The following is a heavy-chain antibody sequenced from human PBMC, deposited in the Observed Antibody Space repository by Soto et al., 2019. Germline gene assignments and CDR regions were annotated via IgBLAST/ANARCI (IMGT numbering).Heavy chain of an antibody. CDR1: GYTFTSYA. J-gene: IGHJ4*02. CDR2: INAGNGNT. D-gene: IGHD2-2*01. V-gene: IGHV1-3*01. CDR3: ARGRGYCSSTSCYFGY. Sequence: ASVKVSCKASGYTFTSYAMHWVRQSPGQRLEWMGWINAGNGNTKYSQKFQGRVTITRDTSASTAYMELSSLRSEDTAVYYCARGRGYCSSTSCYFGYWGQGTLVTVSS.